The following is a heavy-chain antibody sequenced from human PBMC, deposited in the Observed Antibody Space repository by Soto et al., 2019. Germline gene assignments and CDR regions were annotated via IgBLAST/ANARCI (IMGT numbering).Heavy chain of an antibody. CDR2: ISGSGGST. V-gene: IGHV3-23*01. CDR3: AKDSPSYTTSPFYFDS. CDR1: GFTFSSYA. J-gene: IGHJ4*02. D-gene: IGHD2-2*02. Sequence: PGGSLRLSCAASGFTFSSYAMSWVRQAPGKGLEWVSAISGSGGSTYYADSVKGRFTTSRDNSKNTLYLQMNSLRADDTAVFYCAKDSPSYTTSPFYFDSWGQGTLVTVSS.